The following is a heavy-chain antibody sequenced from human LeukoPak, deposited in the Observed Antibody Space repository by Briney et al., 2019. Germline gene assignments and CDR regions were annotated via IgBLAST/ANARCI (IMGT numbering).Heavy chain of an antibody. J-gene: IGHJ6*03. Sequence: GGSLRLSCPASGFTFSDYWTHWVRQAPGEGRVGVSRINSDGRTTNYADSVKGRFTISRDNAKNSLYLQMNSLRAEDTAVYYCARDHGYDFWSGYYRIGNYYYYMDVWGKGTTVTVSS. CDR3: ARDHGYDFWSGYYRIGNYYYYMDV. CDR1: GFTFSDYW. V-gene: IGHV3-74*01. CDR2: INSDGRTT. D-gene: IGHD3-3*01.